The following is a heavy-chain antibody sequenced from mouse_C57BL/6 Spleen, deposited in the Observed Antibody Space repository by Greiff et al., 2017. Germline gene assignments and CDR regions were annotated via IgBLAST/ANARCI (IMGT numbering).Heavy chain of an antibody. D-gene: IGHD1-1*01. CDR1: GFTFSSYA. CDR2: ISDGGSYT. CDR3: ARDNAYITTVVPFDY. J-gene: IGHJ2*01. V-gene: IGHV5-4*01. Sequence: EVKLVESGGGLVKPGGSLKLSCAASGFTFSSYAMSWVRQTPEKRLEWVATISDGGSYTYYPDNVKGRFTISRDNAKNNLYLQMSHLKSEDTAMXYCARDNAYITTVVPFDYWGQGTTLTVSS.